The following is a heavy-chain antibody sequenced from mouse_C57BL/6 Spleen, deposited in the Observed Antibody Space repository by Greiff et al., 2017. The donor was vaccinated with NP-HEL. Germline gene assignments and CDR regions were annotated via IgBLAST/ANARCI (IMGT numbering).Heavy chain of an antibody. V-gene: IGHV1-80*01. J-gene: IGHJ2*01. Sequence: QVQLQQSGAELVKPGASVKISCKASGYAFSSYWMNWVKQRPGKGLEWIGQIYPGDGDTNYNGKFKGKATLTADKSSSTAYMQLSSLTSEDSAVYFCARRGVVEPLDYWGQGTTLTVSS. CDR2: IYPGDGDT. CDR3: ARRGVVEPLDY. CDR1: GYAFSSYW. D-gene: IGHD1-1*01.